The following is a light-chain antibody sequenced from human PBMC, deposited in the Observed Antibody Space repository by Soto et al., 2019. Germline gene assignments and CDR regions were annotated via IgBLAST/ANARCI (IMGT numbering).Light chain of an antibody. CDR3: QQSYSSPPT. V-gene: IGKV1-39*01. CDR2: AAS. CDR1: QSVLYSSNNKNH. J-gene: IGKJ1*01. Sequence: DIVMTQSPDSLAVSLGERATINCKSSQSVLYSSNNKNHLNWYQQKPGKAPKLLNFAASSLQSGVPSRFSGSRSGPDFTLTISSLQPEDFATYYCQQSYSSPPTFGQGTKVDIK.